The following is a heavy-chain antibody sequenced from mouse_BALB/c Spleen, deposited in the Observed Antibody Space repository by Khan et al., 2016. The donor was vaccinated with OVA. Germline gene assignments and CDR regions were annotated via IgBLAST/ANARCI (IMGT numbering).Heavy chain of an antibody. CDR1: GYTFTSYW. CDR3: ARDRIDY. CDR2: INPSAGYT. J-gene: IGHJ2*01. V-gene: IGHV1-7*01. Sequence: VQLVESGAELAKPGASVKMSCKASGYTFTSYWMHWVKQRPGQGLDWFGYINPSAGYTDYNQKFKDKATLTADKSSSTAYMQLNSLTSEDSAVYYCARDRIDYWGQGTTLTVSS.